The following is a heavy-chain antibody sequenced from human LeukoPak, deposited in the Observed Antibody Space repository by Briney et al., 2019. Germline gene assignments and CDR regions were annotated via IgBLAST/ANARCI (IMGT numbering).Heavy chain of an antibody. CDR3: ASDFWSGHSGANYYMDV. D-gene: IGHD3-3*01. J-gene: IGHJ6*03. CDR2: IYSGGST. CDR1: GFTVSSNY. Sequence: GGSLRLSCAASGFTVSSNYMSWVRQAPGKGLEWVSVIYSGGSTYYADSVKGRFTISRDNSKNTLYLQMNSLRAEDTAVYYCASDFWSGHSGANYYMDVWGKGTTVTVSS. V-gene: IGHV3-53*01.